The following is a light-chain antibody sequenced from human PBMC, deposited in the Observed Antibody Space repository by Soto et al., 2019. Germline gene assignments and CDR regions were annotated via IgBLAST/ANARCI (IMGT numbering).Light chain of an antibody. Sequence: DIQMTQSPTSLSASVGDRITITCRASQSINNYLNWYKQRPGKAPRLLIFAASNLETGVPSRFTGSGSGTDFTLSVSDLQPEDFATYYCQQTYITPPWTFGQGTTVEI. CDR3: QQTYITPPWT. V-gene: IGKV1-39*01. CDR2: AAS. J-gene: IGKJ1*01. CDR1: QSINNY.